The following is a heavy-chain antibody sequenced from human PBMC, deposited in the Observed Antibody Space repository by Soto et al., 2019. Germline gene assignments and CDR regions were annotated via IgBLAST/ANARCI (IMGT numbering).Heavy chain of an antibody. V-gene: IGHV1-69*13. Sequence: SVKVSCKASGGTFSRYAISWMRQAPGQGVEWMGGIIPIFGTSNYAQKFQGRATITADESTSTAYMELSSLSSEDTAVYYCARKGEPAATSNWFGPWGQGTLVTVSS. CDR3: ARKGEPAATSNWFGP. CDR2: IIPIFGTS. CDR1: GGTFSRYA. D-gene: IGHD2-2*01. J-gene: IGHJ5*02.